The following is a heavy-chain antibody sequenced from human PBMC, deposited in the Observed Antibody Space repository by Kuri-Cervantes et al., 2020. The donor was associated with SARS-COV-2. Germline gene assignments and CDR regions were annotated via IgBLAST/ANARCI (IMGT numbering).Heavy chain of an antibody. V-gene: IGHV1-69*13. Sequence: SVKVSCKASGGTFSSYAISWVRQAPGQGLERMGGIIPIFGTANYAQKFQGRVTITADESTSTAYMELSSLRSEDTAVYYCARDRGPQGYYYDSSGYSQNAFDIWGQGTMVTVSS. CDR3: ARDRGPQGYYYDSSGYSQNAFDI. CDR2: IIPIFGTA. J-gene: IGHJ3*02. CDR1: GGTFSSYA. D-gene: IGHD3-22*01.